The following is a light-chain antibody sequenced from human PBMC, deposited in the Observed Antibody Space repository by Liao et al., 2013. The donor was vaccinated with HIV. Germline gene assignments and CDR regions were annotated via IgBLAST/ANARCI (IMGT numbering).Light chain of an antibody. CDR3: QAWDSSTDVV. CDR1: KLADDY. V-gene: IGLV3-1*01. J-gene: IGLJ2*01. CDR2: QDT. Sequence: SYELTQPPSVSVSPGQTASITCSGDKLADDYVCWYQQKPGLSPVLVIYQDTKRPSGIPERFSGSNSGNTATLTISGTQAMDEADYYCQAWDSSTDVVFGGGTKLTVL.